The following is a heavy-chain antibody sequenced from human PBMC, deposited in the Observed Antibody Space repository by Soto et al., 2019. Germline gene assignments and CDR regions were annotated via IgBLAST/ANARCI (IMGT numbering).Heavy chain of an antibody. CDR3: ARDRRDYDFWSGYAYYYYGMDV. D-gene: IGHD3-3*01. J-gene: IGHJ6*02. Sequence: PGGSLRLSCAASGFTFSSYSMNWVRQAPGKGLEWVSYISSSSSTKYYADSVKGRFTISRDNSKNTLYLQMNSLRAEDTAVYYCARDRRDYDFWSGYAYYYYGMDVWGQGTTVTVSS. V-gene: IGHV3-48*01. CDR1: GFTFSSYS. CDR2: ISSSSSTK.